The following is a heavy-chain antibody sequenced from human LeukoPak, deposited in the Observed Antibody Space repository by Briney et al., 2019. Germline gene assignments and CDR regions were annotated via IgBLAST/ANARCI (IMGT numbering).Heavy chain of an antibody. CDR3: ARGLDSSSSFLHYYYGMDV. J-gene: IGHJ6*02. CDR1: GGSFSGYY. CDR2: INHSGST. Sequence: SETLSLTCAVYGGSFSGYYWSWIRQPPGKGLEWIGEINHSGSTNYNPSLKSQVTISVDTSKNQFSLKLSSVTAADTAVYYCARGLDSSSSFLHYYYGMDVWGQGTTVTVSS. V-gene: IGHV4-34*01. D-gene: IGHD6-6*01.